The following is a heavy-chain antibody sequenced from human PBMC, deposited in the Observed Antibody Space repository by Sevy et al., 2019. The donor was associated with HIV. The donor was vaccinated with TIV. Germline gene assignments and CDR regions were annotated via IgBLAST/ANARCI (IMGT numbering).Heavy chain of an antibody. D-gene: IGHD6-13*01. J-gene: IGHJ6*03. V-gene: IGHV3-23*01. CDR1: GFTFSSYA. Sequence: GGSLRLSCAASGFTFSSYAMSWVRQAPGKGLEWVSAISGSGGSTYYADSVKGRFTISRDNSKNTLYLQMNSLRAEDTAVYYCAKVKGGSWYYYYYMDVWGKWTTVTVSS. CDR2: ISGSGGST. CDR3: AKVKGGSWYYYYYMDV.